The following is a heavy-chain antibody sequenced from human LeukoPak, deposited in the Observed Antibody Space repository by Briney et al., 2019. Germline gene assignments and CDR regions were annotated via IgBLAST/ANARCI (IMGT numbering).Heavy chain of an antibody. J-gene: IGHJ6*02. D-gene: IGHD2-2*01. CDR3: AKDRKRKGAGDIVVVPAAMGAIYYYYGMDV. V-gene: IGHV3-23*01. CDR2: ISGSGGST. CDR1: GFTFSSYA. Sequence: GGSLRLSCAASGFTFSSYAMSWVRQAPGKGLEWVSAISGSGGSTYYADSVKGRFTISRDNSKNTLYLQMNSLRAEDTAVYYCAKDRKRKGAGDIVVVPAAMGAIYYYYGMDVWGQGTTVTVSS.